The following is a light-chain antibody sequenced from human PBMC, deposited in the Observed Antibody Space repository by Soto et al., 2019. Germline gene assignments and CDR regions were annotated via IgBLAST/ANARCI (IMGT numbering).Light chain of an antibody. J-gene: IGLJ1*01. Sequence: QAVVTQPPSVSGAPGQRVTISCTGSNSNIGAGYDVHWYQQLPGTAPKLLIFGGTNRPSGVPDRFSGSGSGTSASLAITGLQAEDEADYYCQSYDRSLSGYVFGTGTKVTVL. CDR3: QSYDRSLSGYV. CDR2: GGT. CDR1: NSNIGAGYD. V-gene: IGLV1-40*01.